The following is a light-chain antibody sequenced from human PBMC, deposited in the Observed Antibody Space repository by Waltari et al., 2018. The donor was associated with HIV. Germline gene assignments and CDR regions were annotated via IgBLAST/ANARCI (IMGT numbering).Light chain of an antibody. CDR3: QQYSNWPRT. J-gene: IGKJ1*01. CDR1: QTINTN. CDR2: GAS. Sequence: EIVMTQSPATLSVSPGERVTVSCRASQTINTNLAWYQQKPGQAPRILIYGASTRDTGIPARFSGGGSGTEFTLTISSLQSEDFAIYYCQQYSNWPRTFGQGTQVEIK. V-gene: IGKV3-15*01.